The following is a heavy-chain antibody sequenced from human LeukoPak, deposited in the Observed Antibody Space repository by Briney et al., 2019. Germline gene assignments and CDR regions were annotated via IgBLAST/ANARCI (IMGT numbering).Heavy chain of an antibody. J-gene: IGHJ4*02. CDR2: ISYDGSNK. V-gene: IGHV3-30*18. CDR1: GFTFSSYG. D-gene: IGHD6-19*01. CDR3: AKEFDSSGWCGYSLDY. Sequence: GGSLRLSCAASGFTFSSYGMHWVRQAPGKGLEWVAVISYDGSNKYYADSVKGRFTISRDNSKNTLYLQMNSLRAEDTAVYYCAKEFDSSGWCGYSLDYWGQGTLVTVSS.